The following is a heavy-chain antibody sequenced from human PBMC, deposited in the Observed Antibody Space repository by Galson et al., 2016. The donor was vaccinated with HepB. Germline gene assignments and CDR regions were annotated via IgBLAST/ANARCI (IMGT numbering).Heavy chain of an antibody. D-gene: IGHD2-8*02. CDR1: GFTFSSYA. V-gene: IGHV3-30-3*01. Sequence: SLRLSCAASGFTFSSYAMHWVRQAPGKGLEWVAVISYDGNNKYFAGSVKGRFTISRENSYNTLYLQMNSLRDEDTAVYFCAKDRDPPFCSGGACHQLRYGCFDYWGQGTLVTVSS. J-gene: IGHJ4*02. CDR2: ISYDGNNK. CDR3: AKDRDPPFCSGGACHQLRYGCFDY.